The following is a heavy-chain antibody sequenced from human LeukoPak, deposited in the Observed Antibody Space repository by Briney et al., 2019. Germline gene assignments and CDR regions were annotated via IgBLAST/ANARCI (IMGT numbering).Heavy chain of an antibody. J-gene: IGHJ4*02. CDR1: GGSFSSSSYY. CDR2: IYYTGST. V-gene: IGHV4-39*01. D-gene: IGHD2/OR15-2a*01. Sequence: SETLSLTCTVSGGSFSSSSYYWGWIRQPPGKGLEWIANIYYTGSTYYNPSLKNRVTISVDTSKNQFSLKVMSLTAADTAVYYCASLKVPGHFDYWGQGTLVTLSS. CDR3: ASLKVPGHFDY.